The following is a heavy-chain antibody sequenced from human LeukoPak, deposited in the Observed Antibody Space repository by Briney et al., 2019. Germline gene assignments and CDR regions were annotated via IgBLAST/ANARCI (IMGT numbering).Heavy chain of an antibody. Sequence: PGGSLTLSCAPSGFAFSTYAMGWARQAPGKGLDWVSAINAGGSATYYALSVKGRFNISRDNSKNTTFLQMNSLRGEDTAVYYCAKRARQELPPLDYRGQGALVTVSS. V-gene: IGHV3-23*01. J-gene: IGHJ4*02. CDR3: AKRARQELPPLDY. CDR2: INAGGSAT. D-gene: IGHD1-26*01. CDR1: GFAFSTYA.